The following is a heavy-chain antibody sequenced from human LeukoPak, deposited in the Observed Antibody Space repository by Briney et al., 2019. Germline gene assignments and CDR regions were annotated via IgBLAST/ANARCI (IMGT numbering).Heavy chain of an antibody. J-gene: IGHJ6*03. CDR2: IIPIFGTA. D-gene: IGHD5-24*01. CDR3: ASSLGGYNPRDYYYYMDV. CDR1: GGTFSSYA. Sequence: SVKVSCKASGGTFSSYAISWVRQAPGQGLEWMGGIIPIFGTANYAQKFQGRATITADESTSTANMELSSLRSEDTAVYYCASSLGGYNPRDYYYYMDVWGKGTTVTVSS. V-gene: IGHV1-69*13.